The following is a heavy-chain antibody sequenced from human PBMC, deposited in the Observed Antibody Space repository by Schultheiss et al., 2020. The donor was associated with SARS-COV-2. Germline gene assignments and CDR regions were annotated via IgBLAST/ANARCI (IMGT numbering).Heavy chain of an antibody. V-gene: IGHV1-2*02. J-gene: IGHJ3*02. CDR2: INPHSGGT. CDR3: ARGGWGHHDAFDI. D-gene: IGHD6-19*01. CDR1: GYTFTGYY. Sequence: GESLKISCKASGYTFTGYYMHWVRQAPGQGLEWMAWINPHSGGTNFAHKFQGRVTMTRDTSISTAYMELSSLRSEDTAVYYCARGGWGHHDAFDIWGQGTMVTVS.